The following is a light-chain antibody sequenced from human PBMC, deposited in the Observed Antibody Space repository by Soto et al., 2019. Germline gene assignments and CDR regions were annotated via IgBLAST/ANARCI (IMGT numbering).Light chain of an antibody. CDR3: QQSYSTPYT. Sequence: DIQVTQSPSSLSASVGDRITITCRASQSISTYLNWYLQKPGEAPKLLIYVASSLQSGVPSRFSGSGSGTDFTLTISSLQPEDFATYYCQQSYSTPYTVGQGTKVDIK. CDR1: QSISTY. J-gene: IGKJ2*01. CDR2: VAS. V-gene: IGKV1-39*01.